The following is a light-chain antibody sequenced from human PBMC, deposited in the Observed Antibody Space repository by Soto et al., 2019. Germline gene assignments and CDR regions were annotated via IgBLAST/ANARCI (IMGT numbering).Light chain of an antibody. CDR1: TSDIAGYNY. J-gene: IGLJ1*01. V-gene: IGLV2-14*01. CDR2: EVT. Sequence: QSALAQPASVSGSPGQSITISCTGTTSDIAGYNYVSWYQQHPGKAPKLLIYEVTSRASGVSHRFSGSKSGNTASLTISGLQAEDEAEYYCNSYTSASFYVFGTGTKVPS. CDR3: NSYTSASFYV.